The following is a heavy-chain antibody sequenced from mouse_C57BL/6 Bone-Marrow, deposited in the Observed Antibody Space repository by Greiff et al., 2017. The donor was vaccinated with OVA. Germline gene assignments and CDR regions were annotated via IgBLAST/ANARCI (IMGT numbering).Heavy chain of an antibody. Sequence: QVQLKESGAELVRPGASVKLSCKASGYTFTDYYINWVKQRPGQGLEWIARIYPGSGNTYYNEKFKGKATLTAEKSSSTAYMQLSSLTSEDSAVYFCARWDPYYGSSPYAMDYWGQGTSVTVSS. J-gene: IGHJ4*01. V-gene: IGHV1-76*01. D-gene: IGHD1-1*01. CDR2: IYPGSGNT. CDR1: GYTFTDYY. CDR3: ARWDPYYGSSPYAMDY.